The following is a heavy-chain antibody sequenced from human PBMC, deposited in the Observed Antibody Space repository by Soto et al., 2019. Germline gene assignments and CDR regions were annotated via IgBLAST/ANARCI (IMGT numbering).Heavy chain of an antibody. V-gene: IGHV4-61*01. CDR1: GGSVSSGSYY. Sequence: VQLQESGPGLVKPSETLSLTCTVSGGSVSSGSYYWSWIRQPPGKGLEWIGYIYYSGGTNYKPSLKSRVTISVDTSKNQFSRKLRSMTAADTAVYYCARAERRRFDYWGQGTLVTVSS. CDR2: IYYSGGT. CDR3: ARAERRRFDY. J-gene: IGHJ4*02.